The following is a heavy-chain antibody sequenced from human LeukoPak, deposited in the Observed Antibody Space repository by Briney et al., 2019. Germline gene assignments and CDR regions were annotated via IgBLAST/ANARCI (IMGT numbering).Heavy chain of an antibody. CDR2: VDPRTGVT. Sequence: ASVKVSCKASGYIFSGYYIHWVRRAPGQGLEWMGWVDPRTGVTRCTQKFQGRVTMTRDTSISTVYLDLNGLTFDDTAVYYCATDNYGMLDYWGQGTLVTVSS. CDR3: ATDNYGMLDY. CDR1: GYIFSGYY. V-gene: IGHV1-2*02. J-gene: IGHJ4*02. D-gene: IGHD3-9*01.